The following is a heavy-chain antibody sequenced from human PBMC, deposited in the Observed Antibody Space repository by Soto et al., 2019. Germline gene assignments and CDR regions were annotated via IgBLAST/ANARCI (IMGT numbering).Heavy chain of an antibody. V-gene: IGHV2-26*01. CDR1: GFSLTTGKMG. Sequence: PTLVNPTETLTLTCTVSGFSLTTGKMGVSWIRQPPGKALEWLAHIFSDNERSYSTSLQGRLTISKDTSGSQVVLSMTNVDPVDTATYYCARMKVDSYQFYYAMDVWGQGTTVTVSS. D-gene: IGHD3-9*01. CDR3: ARMKVDSYQFYYAMDV. CDR2: IFSDNER. J-gene: IGHJ6*02.